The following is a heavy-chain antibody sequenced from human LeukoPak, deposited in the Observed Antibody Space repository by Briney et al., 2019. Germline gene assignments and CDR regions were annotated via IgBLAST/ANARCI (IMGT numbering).Heavy chain of an antibody. Sequence: GGSLRLSCAASGFTFSTYWMNWVRQAPGKGLEWVANIKPDGSEKYFVDSVKGRFTISRDNAKNSLYLQMNSLRAEDTAVYYCLRIGGYWGQGTPVTVSS. D-gene: IGHD3-16*01. CDR3: LRIGGY. V-gene: IGHV3-7*01. J-gene: IGHJ4*02. CDR1: GFTFSTYW. CDR2: IKPDGSEK.